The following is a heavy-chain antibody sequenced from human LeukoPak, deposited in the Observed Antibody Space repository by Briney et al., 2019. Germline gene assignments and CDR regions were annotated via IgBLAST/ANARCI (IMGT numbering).Heavy chain of an antibody. Sequence: SVKVSCKASGGTFSSYAISWVRRAPGQGLEWMGRIIPILGIANYAQKFQGRVTITADKSTSTAYMELSSLRSEDTAVYYCASYLIAVAGSFDYWGQGTLVTVSS. V-gene: IGHV1-69*04. CDR2: IIPILGIA. CDR3: ASYLIAVAGSFDY. D-gene: IGHD6-19*01. J-gene: IGHJ4*02. CDR1: GGTFSSYA.